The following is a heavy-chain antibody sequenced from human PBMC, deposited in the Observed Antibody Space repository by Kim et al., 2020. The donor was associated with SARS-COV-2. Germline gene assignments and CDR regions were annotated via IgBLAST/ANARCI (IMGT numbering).Heavy chain of an antibody. V-gene: IGHV3-30-3*01. D-gene: IGHD2-15*01. J-gene: IGHJ5*02. CDR3: ARGFGTVAATPLWFDP. CDR1: GFTFSSYA. CDR2: ISYDGSNK. Sequence: GGSLRLSCAASGFTFSSYAMHWVRQAPGKGLEWVAVISYDGSNKYYADSVKGRFTISRDNSKNTLYLQMNSLRAEDTAVYYCARGFGTVAATPLWFDPWGQGTLVTVSS.